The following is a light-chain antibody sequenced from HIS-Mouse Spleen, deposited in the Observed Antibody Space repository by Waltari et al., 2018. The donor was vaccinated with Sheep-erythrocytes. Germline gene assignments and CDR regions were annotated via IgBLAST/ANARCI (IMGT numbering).Light chain of an antibody. CDR2: EVS. CDR3: GSYAGSNNWV. CDR1: SSYVGGYNH. J-gene: IGLJ3*02. Sequence: HSALTQPPSASGSPGQSVPIPCPGTSSYVGGYNHVSWYQQHPANAPKVMIYEVSKRPSGVPDRFSRSKSGNTASLTVSELQAEDEADYYCGSYAGSNNWVFGGGTKLTVL. V-gene: IGLV2-8*01.